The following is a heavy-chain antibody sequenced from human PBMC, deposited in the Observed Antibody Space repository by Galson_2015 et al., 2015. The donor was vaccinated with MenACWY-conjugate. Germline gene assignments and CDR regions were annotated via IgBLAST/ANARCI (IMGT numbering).Heavy chain of an antibody. CDR1: GFTFSSYG. Sequence: ALRLSCAASGFTFSSYGMHWVRQAPGKGLEWVAVISYDGSNKYYADSVKGRFTISRDNSKNTLYLQMTSLRAEDTAVYYCANQRECGGDCYFLDYWGQGTLVTVSS. J-gene: IGHJ4*02. D-gene: IGHD2-21*02. CDR2: ISYDGSNK. V-gene: IGHV3-30*18. CDR3: ANQRECGGDCYFLDY.